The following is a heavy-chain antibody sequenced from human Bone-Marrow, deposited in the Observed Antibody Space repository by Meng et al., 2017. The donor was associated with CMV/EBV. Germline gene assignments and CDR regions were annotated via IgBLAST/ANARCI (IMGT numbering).Heavy chain of an antibody. J-gene: IGHJ4*02. D-gene: IGHD2-8*01. CDR1: GFTFSDYY. V-gene: IGHV3-11*01. CDR3: ARGQELGYCTNGVCYIDY. CDR2: ISRSGSTI. Sequence: GGSLRLSCAASGFTFSDYYMSWIRQAPGKGLEWVSYISRSGSTIYYADSVKGRFTISRDNAKNSLYLQMNSLRAEDTAVYYCARGQELGYCTNGVCYIDYWGQGTLVTVSS.